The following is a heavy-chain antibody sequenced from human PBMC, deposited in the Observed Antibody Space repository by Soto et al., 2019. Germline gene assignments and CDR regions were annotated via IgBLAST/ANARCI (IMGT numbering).Heavy chain of an antibody. V-gene: IGHV3-21*01. CDR2: ISSSSSYI. Sequence: GGSLRLSCAASGFTFSSYSMNWVRQAPGKGLEWVSSISSSSSYIYYADSVKGRFTISRDNAKNSLYLQMNSLRAEDTAVYYCARWYYDFWSGYQVFDYWGQGTLVTVSS. J-gene: IGHJ4*02. CDR1: GFTFSSYS. CDR3: ARWYYDFWSGYQVFDY. D-gene: IGHD3-3*01.